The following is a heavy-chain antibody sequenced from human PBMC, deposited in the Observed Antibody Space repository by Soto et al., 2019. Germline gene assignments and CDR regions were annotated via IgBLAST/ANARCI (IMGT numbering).Heavy chain of an antibody. CDR3: ASATGTTSHDAFDI. J-gene: IGHJ3*02. Sequence: GGSLRLSCAASGFTFSDYYMSWIRQAPGKGLEWVSYISSSGSTIYYADSVKGRFTISRDNAKNSLYLQMNSLRAEDTAVYYCASATGTTSHDAFDIWGQGTMVTVSS. CDR2: ISSSGSTI. V-gene: IGHV3-11*01. CDR1: GFTFSDYY. D-gene: IGHD1-7*01.